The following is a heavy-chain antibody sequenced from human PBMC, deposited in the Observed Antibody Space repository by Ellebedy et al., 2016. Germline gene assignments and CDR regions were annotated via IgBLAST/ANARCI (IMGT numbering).Heavy chain of an antibody. CDR1: GYSISSGYY. Sequence: SETLSLXCTVSGYSISSGYYWGWIRQPPGKGLEWIGEINHSGSTNYNPSLKSRVTISVDTSKNQFSLKLSSVTAADTAVYYCARTLEMATIRGYNWFDPWGQGTLVTVSS. CDR3: ARTLEMATIRGYNWFDP. CDR2: INHSGST. J-gene: IGHJ5*02. D-gene: IGHD5-24*01. V-gene: IGHV4-38-2*02.